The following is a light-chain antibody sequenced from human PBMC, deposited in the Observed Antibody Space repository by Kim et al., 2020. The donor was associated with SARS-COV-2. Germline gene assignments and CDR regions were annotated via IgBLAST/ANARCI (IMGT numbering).Light chain of an antibody. V-gene: IGKV3-15*01. CDR3: QQYNDWPPYT. J-gene: IGKJ2*01. Sequence: VSPGERATLSCRASQSVRSNLAWYQQKPGQAPRLLIHGASTRATGIPAGFSGSGSGTDFTLTISSLQSEDFAVYYCQQYNDWPPYTFGQGTKLEI. CDR1: QSVRSN. CDR2: GAS.